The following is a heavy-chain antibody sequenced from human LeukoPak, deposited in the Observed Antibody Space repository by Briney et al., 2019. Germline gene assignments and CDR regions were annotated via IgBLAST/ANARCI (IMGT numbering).Heavy chain of an antibody. V-gene: IGHV4-61*02. CDR2: IYTSGST. J-gene: IGHJ5*02. D-gene: IGHD6-13*01. CDR1: GGSISSGSYY. Sequence: SQTLSLTCTVSGGSISSGSYYWSWIRQPAGKGLEWIGRIYTSGSTNYNPSLKSRVTISVDTSENQFSLKPSSVTAADTAVYYCARDTAEQQLTARSGNWFDPWGQGTLVTVSS. CDR3: ARDTAEQQLTARSGNWFDP.